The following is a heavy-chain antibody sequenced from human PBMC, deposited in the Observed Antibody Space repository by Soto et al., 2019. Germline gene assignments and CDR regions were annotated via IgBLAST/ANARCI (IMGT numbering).Heavy chain of an antibody. D-gene: IGHD3-22*01. Sequence: WTWIRQSPGRGLEWIGYVYYTGSTNYSPSLKSRVTLSVDASKNQFSLRLRSVTAADSAIYFCARDPHYHDTSGHYYALFDYWGQGFQVTVSS. J-gene: IGHJ4*02. V-gene: IGHV4-59*01. CDR2: VYYTGST. CDR3: ARDPHYHDTSGHYYALFDY.